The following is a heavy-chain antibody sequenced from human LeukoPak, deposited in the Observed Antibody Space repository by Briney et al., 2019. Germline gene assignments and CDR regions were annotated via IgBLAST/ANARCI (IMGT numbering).Heavy chain of an antibody. V-gene: IGHV4-61*02. Sequence: SQTLSLTCTVSGGSISSGSYYWSWIRQPAGKGPEWIGRIYTSGSTNYNPSLKSRVTISVDRSKNQFSLKLSSVTAADTAVYYCARAVGSSESNWFDPWGQGTLATVSS. CDR1: GGSISSGSYY. D-gene: IGHD1-26*01. CDR3: ARAVGSSESNWFDP. J-gene: IGHJ5*02. CDR2: IYTSGST.